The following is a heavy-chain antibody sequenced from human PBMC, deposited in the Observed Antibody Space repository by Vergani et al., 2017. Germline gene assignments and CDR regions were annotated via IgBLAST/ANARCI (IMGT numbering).Heavy chain of an antibody. V-gene: IGHV1-46*01. D-gene: IGHD6-19*01. CDR2: INPSGGST. CDR3: ARDGEVAGDFDY. CDR1: GYTFTSYY. Sequence: QVQLVQSGAEVKKPGASVKVSCKASGYTFTSYYMHWVRQAPGQGLEWMGIINPSGGSTSYAQKFQGRVTMTRDTSTSTVYMELSSLGSEDTAVYYCARDGEVAGDFDYWGQGTLVTVSS. J-gene: IGHJ4*02.